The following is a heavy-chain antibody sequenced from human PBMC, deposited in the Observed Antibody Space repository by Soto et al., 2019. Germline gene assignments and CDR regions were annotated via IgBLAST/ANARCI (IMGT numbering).Heavy chain of an antibody. CDR1: GFTFSYYY. J-gene: IGHJ4*02. CDR2: ISSSSSYT. D-gene: IGHD6-13*01. CDR3: ARVYSSSWYGFVDY. Sequence: GGSLRLSCAASGFTFSYYYMSWIRQAPGKGLEWVSYISSSSSYTNYADSVKGRFTISRDNAKDSLYLQMNSLGAEDTAVYYCARVYSSSWYGFVDYWGQGTLVTVSS. V-gene: IGHV3-11*06.